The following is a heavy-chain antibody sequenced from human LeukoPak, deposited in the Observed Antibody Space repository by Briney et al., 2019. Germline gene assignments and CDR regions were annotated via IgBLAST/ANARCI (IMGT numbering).Heavy chain of an antibody. CDR2: IKQDGSEK. Sequence: PGGSLRLSXAXSGFTFSRYWMSWVRQAPGKGLEWVANIKQDGSEKYYVDSVKGRFTISRDNAKNSLYLQMNSLRAEDTAVYYCARDFDHWGQGTLVTVSS. V-gene: IGHV3-7*01. CDR1: GFTFSRYW. CDR3: ARDFDH. J-gene: IGHJ5*02.